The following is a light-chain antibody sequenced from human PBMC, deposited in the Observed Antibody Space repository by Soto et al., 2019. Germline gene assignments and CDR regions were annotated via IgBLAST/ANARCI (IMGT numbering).Light chain of an antibody. CDR1: SSDVGNYNV. CDR2: GGS. CDR3: TSYAGSSTVV. J-gene: IGLJ2*01. V-gene: IGLV2-23*01. Sequence: QSALTQPASVSGSPGQSITISCTGTSSDVGNYNVVSWYQQHPGNVTQLIIYGGSQRPSGVSSRFSGSTSGNTASLTIAGLQAEDAADYYCTSYAGSSTVVFGGGTKVTVL.